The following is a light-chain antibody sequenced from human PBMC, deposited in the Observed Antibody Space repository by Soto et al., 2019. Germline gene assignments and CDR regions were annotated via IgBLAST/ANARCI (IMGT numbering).Light chain of an antibody. CDR2: DNN. CDR3: ATWDTSLSAGV. V-gene: IGLV1-51*01. Sequence: QSVLTQPPSVSAAPGQRVTISCSGSTSNIGDNYVSWYQHLPGTAPKVLIYDNNKRPSGLPDRFSGSKSGTSATLVITGLQTGDEADYYCATWDTSLSAGVFGGGTKVTVL. CDR1: TSNIGDNY. J-gene: IGLJ2*01.